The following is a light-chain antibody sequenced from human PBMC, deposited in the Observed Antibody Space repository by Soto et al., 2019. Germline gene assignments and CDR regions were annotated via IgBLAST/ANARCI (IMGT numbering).Light chain of an antibody. CDR1: QSISNF. Sequence: DIQMTQSPSSLSASLGFIFTITFRASQSISNFLNWYQQKPGTAPKLLIYTASSLQSGVPSRFSGSGSGTDFTLTISSLQPEDFATYYCQQSYSIPYTFGQGTRLEIK. V-gene: IGKV1-39*01. CDR3: QQSYSIPYT. J-gene: IGKJ5*01. CDR2: TAS.